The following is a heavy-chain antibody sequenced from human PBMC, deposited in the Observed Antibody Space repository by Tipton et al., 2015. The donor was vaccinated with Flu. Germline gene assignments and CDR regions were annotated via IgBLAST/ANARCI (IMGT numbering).Heavy chain of an antibody. D-gene: IGHD5-24*01. V-gene: IGHV3-33*01. CDR1: GFTFSNYG. CDR3: AREIRDGYTV. J-gene: IGHJ3*01. Sequence: SLRLSCAASGFTFSNYGMHWVRQAPGKGLEWVAVIWYDGSNKYYADSVKGRFTISRDNTKKSLYLQMNSLRAEDTAVYYCAREIRDGYTVWGQGTMVTVSS. CDR2: IWYDGSNK.